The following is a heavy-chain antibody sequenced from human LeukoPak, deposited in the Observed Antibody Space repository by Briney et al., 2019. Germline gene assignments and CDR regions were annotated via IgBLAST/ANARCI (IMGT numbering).Heavy chain of an antibody. D-gene: IGHD6-13*01. CDR1: GFTFSSYG. Sequence: GGSLRLPCAVSGFTFSSYGMSWVRQAPGKGLEWVSYISSCGSTIYYADSVKGRFTISRDNAKNSLYLQMNSLRAEDTAVYYCARNDLSIAAAVSYFQHWGQGTLVTVSS. CDR3: ARNDLSIAAAVSYFQH. V-gene: IGHV3-48*04. J-gene: IGHJ1*01. CDR2: ISSCGSTI.